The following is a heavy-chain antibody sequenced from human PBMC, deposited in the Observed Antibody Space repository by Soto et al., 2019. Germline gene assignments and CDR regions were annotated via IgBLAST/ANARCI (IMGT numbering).Heavy chain of an antibody. CDR2: IYYSGST. J-gene: IGHJ4*02. CDR1: GGSISSSSYY. D-gene: IGHD3-3*01. Sequence: SETLSLTCTVSGGSISSSSYYWGWIRQPPGKGLEWIGSIYYSGSTYYNPSLKSRVTISVDTSKNQFSLKLSSVTAADTAVYYCARHRLYDFWSGYYLPSAAFFDYWGQGTLVTVSS. V-gene: IGHV4-39*01. CDR3: ARHRLYDFWSGYYLPSAAFFDY.